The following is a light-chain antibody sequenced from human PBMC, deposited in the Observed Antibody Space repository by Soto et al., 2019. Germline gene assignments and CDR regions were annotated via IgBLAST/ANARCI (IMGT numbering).Light chain of an antibody. CDR3: QSYDSSLSGSGV. V-gene: IGLV1-40*01. Sequence: HSVLTQPPSVSGAPGQRVTISCSGSSSNIGAGYDVHWYQQLPGTAPKLLIYGNSNRPSGVPDRFSGSKSGTSASLAITGLQAEDEADYYGQSYDSSLSGSGVFGGGTKLTVL. CDR2: GNS. CDR1: SSNIGAGYD. J-gene: IGLJ3*02.